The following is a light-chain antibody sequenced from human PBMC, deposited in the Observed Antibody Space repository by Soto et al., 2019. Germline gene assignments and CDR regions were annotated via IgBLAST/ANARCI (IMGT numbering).Light chain of an antibody. Sequence: QAVLTQPPSACGSPWQSVAIFCTGTSSDVGGYNYVSWYQQHPGKAPKLMIYEVNKRPSGVPDRFSGSKSGNTASLTVSGLQAEDEADYYCSSYAGSSNVFGTGTKVTV. J-gene: IGLJ1*01. CDR2: EVN. V-gene: IGLV2-8*01. CDR1: SSDVGGYNY. CDR3: SSYAGSSNV.